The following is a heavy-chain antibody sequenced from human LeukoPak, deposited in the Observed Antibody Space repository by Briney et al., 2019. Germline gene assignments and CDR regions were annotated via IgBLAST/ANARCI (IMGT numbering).Heavy chain of an antibody. V-gene: IGHV3-23*01. CDR3: AIYLWWIQLNLG. Sequence: PGGSLRLSCAASGFHFSNYGMNWVRQAPGKGLEWVSSITSDGGNTYYADSVRGRFTISRDNSKNTVYLQMNSLRAEDTAVYYCAIYLWWIQLNLGRGQGTLVTVSS. CDR2: ITSDGGNT. D-gene: IGHD5-18*01. J-gene: IGHJ4*02. CDR1: GFHFSNYG.